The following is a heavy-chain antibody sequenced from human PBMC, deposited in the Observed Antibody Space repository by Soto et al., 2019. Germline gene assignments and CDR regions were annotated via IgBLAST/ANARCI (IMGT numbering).Heavy chain of an antibody. Sequence: SETLSLTCTVSGGSISSYYWSWIRQPPGKGLEWIGYIYYSGSTNYNPSLKSRVTISVDTSKNQFSLKLSSVTAADTAVYYCARQREGSGWYKEGYYFDYWGQGTLVTVSS. CDR3: ARQREGSGWYKEGYYFDY. J-gene: IGHJ4*02. CDR1: GGSISSYY. CDR2: IYYSGST. V-gene: IGHV4-59*08. D-gene: IGHD6-19*01.